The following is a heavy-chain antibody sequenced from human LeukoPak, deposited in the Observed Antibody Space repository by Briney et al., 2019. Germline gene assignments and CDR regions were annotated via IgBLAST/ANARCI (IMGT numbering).Heavy chain of an antibody. CDR3: ESGDPGIEGAFDI. Sequence: PGGSLRLSCAASGFTFSSYSMNWVRQAPGKGLEWVSSISSSSSYIYYADSVKGRFTISRDNAKNSLYLQMNSLRAEDTAVYYCESGDPGIEGAFDIWGQGTMVTVSS. CDR2: ISSSSSYI. J-gene: IGHJ3*02. CDR1: GFTFSSYS. D-gene: IGHD3-10*01. V-gene: IGHV3-21*01.